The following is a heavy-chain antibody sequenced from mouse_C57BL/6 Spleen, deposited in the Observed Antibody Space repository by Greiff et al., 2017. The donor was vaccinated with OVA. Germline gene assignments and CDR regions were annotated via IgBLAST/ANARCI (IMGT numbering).Heavy chain of an antibody. D-gene: IGHD1-1*01. CDR1: GYSITSGYY. J-gene: IGHJ2*01. CDR2: ISYDGSN. V-gene: IGHV3-6*01. Sequence: EVKLMESGPGLVKPSQSLSLTCSVTGYSITSGYYWNWIRQFPGNKLEWMGYISYDGSNNYNPSLKNRISITRDTSKNQFFLKLNSVTTEDTATYYCARGTTVVALDYWGQGTTLTVSS. CDR3: ARGTTVVALDY.